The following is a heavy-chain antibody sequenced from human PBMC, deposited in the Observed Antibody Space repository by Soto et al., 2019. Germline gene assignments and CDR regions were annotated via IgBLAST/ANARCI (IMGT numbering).Heavy chain of an antibody. J-gene: IGHJ5*02. V-gene: IGHV4-34*01. Sequence: PSETLSLTCAVYGGSFSGYYWSWIRQPPGKGLEWIGEINHSGSTNYNPSLKSRVTISVDTSKNQFSLKLSSVTAADTAVYYCARKRHKQWLTPDNWFDPWGQGTLVTVS. D-gene: IGHD6-19*01. CDR3: ARKRHKQWLTPDNWFDP. CDR2: INHSGST. CDR1: GGSFSGYY.